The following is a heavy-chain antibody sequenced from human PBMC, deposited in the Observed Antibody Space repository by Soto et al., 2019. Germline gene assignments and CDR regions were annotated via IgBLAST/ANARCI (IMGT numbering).Heavy chain of an antibody. Sequence: SVKVSCKASGGFNNYAVSWVRQAPGQGLEWMRVTIPELGTSNYAQRLQGRVTITVDKATNTAYLNLTTLTSEDTAIYYCARTSMTRIDYWGQGTLVTVSS. V-gene: IGHV1-69*10. CDR3: ARTSMTRIDY. CDR1: GGFNNYA. D-gene: IGHD4-17*01. J-gene: IGHJ4*02. CDR2: TIPELGTS.